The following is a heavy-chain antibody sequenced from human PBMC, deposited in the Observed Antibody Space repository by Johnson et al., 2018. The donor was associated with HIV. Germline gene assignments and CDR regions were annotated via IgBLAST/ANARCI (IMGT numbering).Heavy chain of an antibody. D-gene: IGHD3-22*01. CDR3: ARVTTYYYDNNDYHSDAFDI. CDR2: ISSSGSTI. V-gene: IGHV3-11*01. CDR1: GFTFSDYY. J-gene: IGHJ3*02. Sequence: VQLMESGGGVAWPGGSLRLSCAASGFTFSDYYMSWIRQAPGKGLEWVSYISSSGSTIYYADSVKGRVTISRTNAKHSLYLQMNSLRDEDTALYYCARVTTYYYDNNDYHSDAFDIWGQGTMVTVSS.